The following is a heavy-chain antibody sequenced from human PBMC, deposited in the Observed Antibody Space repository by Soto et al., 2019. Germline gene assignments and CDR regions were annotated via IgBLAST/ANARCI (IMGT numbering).Heavy chain of an antibody. CDR3: ARDGSTVTTNYHYAMDV. Sequence: GGAQRLFCEASGFTFSTYHMNWVRQAPGKGLEWVSYIHSGGSRIYYADSVKGRFTISRDNAKNSLYLQMNSLRAEDTAVYYCARDGSTVTTNYHYAMDVWGQGTKVTVSS. J-gene: IGHJ6*02. CDR1: GFTFSTYH. V-gene: IGHV3-48*03. D-gene: IGHD4-17*01. CDR2: IHSGGSRI.